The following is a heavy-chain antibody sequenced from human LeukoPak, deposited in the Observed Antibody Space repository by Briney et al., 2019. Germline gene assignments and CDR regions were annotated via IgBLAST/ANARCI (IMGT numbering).Heavy chain of an antibody. Sequence: GGSLRLSCAVSGFSFSNAWMSWVRQAPGKGLEWIGRIATKTEGGTADYAAPVKGRFTISRDDSKSTLYLQLNSLKSDDTAVYYCTRYDHGSGWYWGQGTLVTVSS. J-gene: IGHJ4*02. CDR2: IATKTEGGTA. V-gene: IGHV3-15*04. CDR3: TRYDHGSGWY. CDR1: GFSFSNAW. D-gene: IGHD6-19*01.